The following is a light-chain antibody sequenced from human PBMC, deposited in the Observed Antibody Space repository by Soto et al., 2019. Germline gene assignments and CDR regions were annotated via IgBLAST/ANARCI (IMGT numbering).Light chain of an antibody. Sequence: EIVLTQSPGTLSLSPGERATLSCTASQSVSSYLAWYQQKPGQAPRLLIYDASNRATGIPARFSGSGSGTDFTLIISSLQPEDFATYYCQQSYTTPRTFGQGTRLEIK. J-gene: IGKJ5*01. CDR2: DAS. CDR3: QQSYTTPRT. V-gene: IGKV3-11*01. CDR1: QSVSSY.